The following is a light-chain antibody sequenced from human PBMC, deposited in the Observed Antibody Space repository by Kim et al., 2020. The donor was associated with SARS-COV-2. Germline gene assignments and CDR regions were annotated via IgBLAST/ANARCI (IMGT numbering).Light chain of an antibody. CDR3: TTWDDTLSAWV. Sequence: GHVVSMSCSRSRSNIAKNNVCWYQHPPGTAPTLLIYRNNQRPSGVTDRISGSKSDTSASLAISGLRSEDEADYYCTTWDDTLSAWVFGGGTQLTVL. CDR2: RNN. V-gene: IGLV1-47*01. J-gene: IGLJ3*02. CDR1: RSNIAKNN.